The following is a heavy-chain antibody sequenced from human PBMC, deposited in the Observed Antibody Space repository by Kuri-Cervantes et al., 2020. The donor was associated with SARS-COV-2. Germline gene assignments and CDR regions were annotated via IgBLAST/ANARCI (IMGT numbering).Heavy chain of an antibody. J-gene: IGHJ4*02. CDR1: GGSFSGYY. Sequence: GSLRLSCAVYGGSFSGYYWSWIRQPPGKGLERIGYIYHSGSTYYNPSLKSRVTISVDRSKNQFSLKLSSVTAADTAVYYCATYDLQYGYYFDYWGQGTLVTVSS. CDR2: IYHSGST. V-gene: IGHV4-34*01. CDR3: ATYDLQYGYYFDY. D-gene: IGHD4-11*01.